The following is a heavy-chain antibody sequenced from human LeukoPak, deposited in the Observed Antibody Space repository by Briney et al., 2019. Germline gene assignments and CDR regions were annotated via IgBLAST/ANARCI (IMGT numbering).Heavy chain of an antibody. D-gene: IGHD5-24*01. CDR2: IYYSGST. V-gene: IGHV4-59*01. CDR1: GGSISSYY. CDR3: ARVRGYNPKYYFDY. J-gene: IGHJ4*02. Sequence: SETLSLTCTVSGGSISSYYWSWIRQPPGKGLEWIGYIYYSGSTNYNPSLNSRVTISVDTSKNQFSLKLSSVTAADTAVYYCARVRGYNPKYYFDYWGQGTLVTVSS.